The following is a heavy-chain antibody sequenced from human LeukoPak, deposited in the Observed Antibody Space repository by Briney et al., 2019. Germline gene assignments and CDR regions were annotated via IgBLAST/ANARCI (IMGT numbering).Heavy chain of an antibody. CDR3: ARDFNDFWSGYYFSEAYYGMDV. Sequence: ASVKVSCKASGYTFTSYYMHWVRQAPGQGLEWMGIINPSGGSTSYAQKFQGRVTMTRNTSTSTVYMELSSLRSEDTAVYYCARDFNDFWSGYYFSEAYYGMDVWGQGTTVTVSS. CDR1: GYTFTSYY. D-gene: IGHD3-3*01. J-gene: IGHJ6*02. V-gene: IGHV1-46*01. CDR2: INPSGGST.